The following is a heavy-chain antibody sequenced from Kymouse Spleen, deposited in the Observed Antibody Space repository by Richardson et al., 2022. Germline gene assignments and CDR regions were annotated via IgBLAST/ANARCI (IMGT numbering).Heavy chain of an antibody. CDR3: ARSLLWFGELLSPFDY. J-gene: IGHJ4*02. D-gene: IGHD3-10*01. CDR2: IYYSGST. Sequence: QLQLQESGPGLVKPSETLSLTCTVSGGSISSSSYYWGWIRQPPGKGLEWIGSIYYSGSTYYNPSLKSRVTISVDTSKNQFSLKLSSVTAADTAVYYCARSLLWFGELLSPFDYWGQGTLVTVSS. V-gene: IGHV4-39*01. CDR1: GGSISSSSYY.